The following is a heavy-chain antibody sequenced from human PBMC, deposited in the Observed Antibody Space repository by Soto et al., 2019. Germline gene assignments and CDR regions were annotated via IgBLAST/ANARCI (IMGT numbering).Heavy chain of an antibody. J-gene: IGHJ2*01. V-gene: IGHV3-7*01. CDR1: GFTFSSYW. CDR2: IKQDGSEK. D-gene: IGHD4-17*01. CDR3: AREGHPTVTTLPESSQKTFGTWYFDL. Sequence: GGSLRLSCAASGFTFSSYWMSWVRQAPGKGLEWVANIKQDGSEKYYVDSVKGPFTISRDNAKNSLYLQMNSLRAEATAVYYCAREGHPTVTTLPESSQKTFGTWYFDLWGRGTLVTVSS.